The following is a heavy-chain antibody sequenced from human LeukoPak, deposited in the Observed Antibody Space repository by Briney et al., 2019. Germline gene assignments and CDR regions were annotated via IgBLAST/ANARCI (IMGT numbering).Heavy chain of an antibody. CDR2: IYYSGST. CDR1: GGSISSYY. V-gene: IGHV4-59*01. CDR3: ARDMADGPHFGEFDY. J-gene: IGHJ4*02. Sequence: SETLSLTCTVSGGSISSYYWSWIRQPPGKGLEWIGYIYYSGSTNYNPSLKSRVTISVDTSKNQFSLKLSSVTAADTAVYYCARDMADGPHFGEFDYWGQGTLVTVSS. D-gene: IGHD3-10*01.